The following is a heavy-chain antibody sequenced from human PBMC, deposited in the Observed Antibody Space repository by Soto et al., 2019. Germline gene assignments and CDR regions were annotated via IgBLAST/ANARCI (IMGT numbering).Heavy chain of an antibody. J-gene: IGHJ6*02. D-gene: IGHD6-6*01. CDR1: GYTFTSYG. CDR3: ARVITSIAARPLPYYYYGMDV. V-gene: IGHV1-18*01. CDR2: ISAYNGNT. Sequence: GSVKVSCNASGYTFTSYGISWVRQAPGQGLEWMGWISAYNGNTNYAQKLQGRVTMTTDTSTSTAYMELRSLRSDDTAVYYCARVITSIAARPLPYYYYGMDVWGQGTTVTVSS.